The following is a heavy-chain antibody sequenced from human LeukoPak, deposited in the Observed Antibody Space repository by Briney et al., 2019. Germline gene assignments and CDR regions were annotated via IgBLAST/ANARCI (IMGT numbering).Heavy chain of an antibody. CDR2: ISGSGTIT. CDR1: GFTFSDYY. J-gene: IGHJ6*03. V-gene: IGHV3-11*04. Sequence: GGSLRLSCAASGFTFSDYYMAWIRQAPGKGLNWVSYISGSGTITYYADSLKGRFTISRDNAKNSLFLQMDSLRAEDTAVYYCVRILEGYSYYMDAWGKGTTVILSS. CDR3: VRILEGYSYYMDA.